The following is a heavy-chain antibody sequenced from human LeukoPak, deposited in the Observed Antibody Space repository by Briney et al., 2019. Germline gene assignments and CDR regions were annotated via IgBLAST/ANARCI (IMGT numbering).Heavy chain of an antibody. V-gene: IGHV3-30*03. J-gene: IGHJ4*02. CDR3: ARPLRALVTSGIDY. D-gene: IGHD3-9*01. CDR1: GFTFSSYG. CDR2: ISYDGSNK. Sequence: GGSLRLSCAASGFTFSSYGMHWVRQAPGKGLEWVAVISYDGSNKYYADSVKGRFTISRDNSKNTLYLQMNSLRAEDTAVYYCARPLRALVTSGIDYWGQGTLVTVSS.